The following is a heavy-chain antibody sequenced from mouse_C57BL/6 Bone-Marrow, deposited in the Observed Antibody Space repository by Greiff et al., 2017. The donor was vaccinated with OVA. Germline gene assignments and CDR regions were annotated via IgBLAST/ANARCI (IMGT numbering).Heavy chain of an antibody. J-gene: IGHJ4*01. CDR2: IDPSDSYT. Sequence: QVQLQQPGAELVKPGASVKLSCKASGYTFTSYWMQWVKQRPGQGLQWIGEIDPSDSYTNYNQKFKGKATLTVDTSSSTAYMQLSSLTSEDSAVCYWAREIPEAMDYWGWGTSVPVTS. V-gene: IGHV1-50*01. CDR3: AREIPEAMDY. CDR1: GYTFTSYW.